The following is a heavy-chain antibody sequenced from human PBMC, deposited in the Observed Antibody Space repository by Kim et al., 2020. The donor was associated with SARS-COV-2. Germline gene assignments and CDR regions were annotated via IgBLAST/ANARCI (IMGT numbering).Heavy chain of an antibody. J-gene: IGHJ4*02. CDR3: TRVGPYYDFWSGYNHGGY. Sequence: GGSLRLSCTASGFTFGDYAMSWFRQAPGKGLEWVGFIRSKAYGGTTEYAASVKGRFTISRDDSKSIAYLQMNSLKTEDTAVYYCTRVGPYYDFWSGYNHGGYWGQGTLVTVSS. D-gene: IGHD3-3*01. V-gene: IGHV3-49*03. CDR1: GFTFGDYA. CDR2: IRSKAYGGTT.